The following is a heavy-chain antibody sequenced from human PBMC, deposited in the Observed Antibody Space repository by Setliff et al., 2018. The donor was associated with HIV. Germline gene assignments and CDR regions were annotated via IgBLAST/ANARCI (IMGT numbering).Heavy chain of an antibody. V-gene: IGHV1-2*02. J-gene: IGHJ4*02. CDR3: AKGQGPVDY. Sequence: GASVKVSCKASGGTFTTYAFSWVRQAPGQGLEWMGGIIPSSGGTNYAQKFQGRVTMTRDASSTTAYMEVNRLTSDDTAVYYCAKGQGPVDYWGQGTLVSVSS. CDR2: IIPSSGGT. CDR1: GGTFTTYA.